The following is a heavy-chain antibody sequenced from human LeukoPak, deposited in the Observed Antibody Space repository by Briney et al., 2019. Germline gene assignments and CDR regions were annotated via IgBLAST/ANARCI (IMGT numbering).Heavy chain of an antibody. D-gene: IGHD3-10*01. CDR1: GFTFSYYW. Sequence: GGSLRLSCAAPGFTFSYYWMTWLRQAPGKGLEWVAIIKNDGAEKNYVDSVKRRFTISRDNAKISLYLQMNRLRAEDTAVYYWGKGSSSPGGFWGQG. CDR2: IKNDGAEK. J-gene: IGHJ4*02. CDR3: GKGSSSPGGF. V-gene: IGHV3-7*01.